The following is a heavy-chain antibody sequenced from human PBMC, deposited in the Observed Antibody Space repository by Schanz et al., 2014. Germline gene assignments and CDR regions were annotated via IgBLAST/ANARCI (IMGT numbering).Heavy chain of an antibody. CDR2: IYDSGNT. Sequence: NWIRQHPGKGLEWIGYIYDSGNTYYNPSLKSRVTMSIDTSENQFSLNLRSVTGADTAVYYCARLVAPSFYYGMDVWGRGTLVTVSS. CDR3: ARLVAPSFYYGMDV. J-gene: IGHJ6*02. D-gene: IGHD2-15*01. V-gene: IGHV4-31*02.